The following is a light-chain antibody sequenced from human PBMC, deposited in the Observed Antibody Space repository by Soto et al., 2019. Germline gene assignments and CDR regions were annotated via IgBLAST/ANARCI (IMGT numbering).Light chain of an antibody. CDR3: AAWDDSLYGWL. CDR1: SSNIGSTP. Sequence: QSVLTQPPSASGTPGQRVTISCSGSSSNIGSTPVSWYQHLPGTAPKLLIHSDNRRPSGAPDRFSGSKSGTSASLAISGLQSDDEADYYCAAWDDSLYGWLFGGGTKLTVL. V-gene: IGLV1-44*01. J-gene: IGLJ3*02. CDR2: SDN.